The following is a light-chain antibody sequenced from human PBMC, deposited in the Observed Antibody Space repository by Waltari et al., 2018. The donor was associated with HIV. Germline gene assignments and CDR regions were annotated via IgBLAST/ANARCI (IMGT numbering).Light chain of an antibody. V-gene: IGLV2-23*02. CDR1: SSDVGSYNL. Sequence: QSALTQPASVSGSPGQSITISCTGTSSDVGSYNLVSWYQQHPGKAPKLMIYEVSKRPPGVSNLFSGSKSGNTSSLTISGLQAEDEADYYCCSYAGSSTFVFGGGTKLTVL. CDR2: EVS. CDR3: CSYAGSSTFV. J-gene: IGLJ3*02.